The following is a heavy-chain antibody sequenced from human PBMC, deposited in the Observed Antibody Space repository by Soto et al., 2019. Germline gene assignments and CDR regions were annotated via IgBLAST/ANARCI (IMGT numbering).Heavy chain of an antibody. J-gene: IGHJ3*02. CDR3: AHPRGYGVFDAVDI. CDR2: ISSSGDSA. Sequence: GSLRLSCAASGXIFSTYAMNWVRQAPGKGLEWVSAISSSGDSAYYAESVRGRFTISRDNSINTLYLQMRSLRTEDTAVYYCAHPRGYGVFDAVDIWGQGTMGTVSS. D-gene: IGHD4-17*01. CDR1: GXIFSTYA. V-gene: IGHV3-23*01.